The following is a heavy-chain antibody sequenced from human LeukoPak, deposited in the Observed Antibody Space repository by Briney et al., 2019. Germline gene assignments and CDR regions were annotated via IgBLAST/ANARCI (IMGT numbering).Heavy chain of an antibody. CDR2: IYYSGST. J-gene: IGHJ5*02. CDR3: ARDQEGYGGNLSDP. Sequence: TSETLSLTCTVSGVPISSYYWSWIRQPPGKGLEWIGYIYYSGSTNYNPSLKSRVTMSLDTSKNQFSLKLSSVTAADTAVYYCARDQEGYGGNLSDPRGQGTLVTVSS. V-gene: IGHV4-59*12. CDR1: GVPISSYY. D-gene: IGHD4-23*01.